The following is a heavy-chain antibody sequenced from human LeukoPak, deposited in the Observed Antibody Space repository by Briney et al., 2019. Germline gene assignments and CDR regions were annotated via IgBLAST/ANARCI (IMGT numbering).Heavy chain of an antibody. V-gene: IGHV3-9*03. D-gene: IGHD6-6*01. J-gene: IGHJ3*02. CDR2: ISWNSGSI. Sequence: GGSLRLSCAASGFTVSSNYMSWVRQAPGKGLEWVSGISWNSGSIGYADSVKGRFTISRDNAKNSLYLQMNSLRAEDMALYYCAKDIGYSSSPDAFDIWGQGTMVTVSS. CDR3: AKDIGYSSSPDAFDI. CDR1: GFTVSSNY.